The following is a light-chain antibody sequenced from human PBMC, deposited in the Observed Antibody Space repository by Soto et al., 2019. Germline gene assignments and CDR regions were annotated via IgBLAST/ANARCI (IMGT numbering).Light chain of an antibody. Sequence: DIVMTQSPLSLPVTPGEPASISCRSSLSLLHSDGYNHLDWFVQQPGQSPQLLIYLGSNRASGVPDRFSGSGSGTDFTLKISRVEAEDVGVYYCMQTLQTAWTFGQGTKVEIK. J-gene: IGKJ1*01. CDR2: LGS. CDR1: LSLLHSDGYNH. V-gene: IGKV2-28*01. CDR3: MQTLQTAWT.